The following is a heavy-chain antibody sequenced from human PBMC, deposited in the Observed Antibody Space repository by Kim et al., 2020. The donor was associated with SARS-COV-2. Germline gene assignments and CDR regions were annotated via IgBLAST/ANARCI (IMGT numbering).Heavy chain of an antibody. CDR1: GYTFTGYY. CDR3: ARVSRSQWLVPFDY. CDR2: INPNSGGT. V-gene: IGHV1-2*02. D-gene: IGHD6-19*01. J-gene: IGHJ4*02. Sequence: ASVKVSCKASGYTFTGYYMHWVRQAPGQGLEWMGWINPNSGGTNYAQKFQGRVTMTRDTSISTAYMELSRLRSDDTAVYYCARVSRSQWLVPFDYWGQGTLVTVSS.